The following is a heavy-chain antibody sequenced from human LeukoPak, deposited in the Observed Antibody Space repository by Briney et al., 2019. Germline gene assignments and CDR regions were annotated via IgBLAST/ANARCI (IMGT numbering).Heavy chain of an antibody. J-gene: IGHJ3*02. CDR2: IYYSGST. Sequence: SETLSLTCTVSGGSISSSSYYWGLNRQPPGKGLELIGSIYYSGSTYYNPSLKSRVTISVDTSKNQFSLKLSSVTAADTAVYYFATFGIVKDAFDIWGQGTMVTVSS. D-gene: IGHD3-10*01. V-gene: IGHV4-39*01. CDR3: ATFGIVKDAFDI. CDR1: GGSISSSSYY.